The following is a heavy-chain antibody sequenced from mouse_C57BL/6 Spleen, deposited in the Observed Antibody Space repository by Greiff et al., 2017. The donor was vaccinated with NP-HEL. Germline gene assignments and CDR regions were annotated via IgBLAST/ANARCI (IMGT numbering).Heavy chain of an antibody. CDR2: IYPGDGDT. J-gene: IGHJ2*01. CDR3: ASSTVTC. CDR1: GYAFSSSW. Sequence: QVQLQQSGPELVKPGASVKISCKASGYAFSSSWMNWVKQRPGKGLEWIGRIYPGDGDTNYNGKFKGKATLTADKSSSTAYMQLSSLTSEDSAVYFCASSTVTCWGKGTTLTVSS. D-gene: IGHD1-1*01. V-gene: IGHV1-82*01.